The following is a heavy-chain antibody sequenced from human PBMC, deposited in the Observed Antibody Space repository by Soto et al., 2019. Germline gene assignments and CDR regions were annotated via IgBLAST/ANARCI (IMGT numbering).Heavy chain of an antibody. J-gene: IGHJ4*02. CDR3: AHRRTGQGVAYFDY. D-gene: IGHD2-21*01. CDR1: GFSLSTNGVG. V-gene: IGHV2-5*02. CDR2: IYWDDDK. Sequence: QITLKESGPTLVKPTQTLTLTCTFSGFSLSTNGVGVGWIRQSPGKALEWLALIYWDDDKRYSPSLKSRLTITKDTSKNQVVLTMTNMDPVDTATYYCAHRRTGQGVAYFDYWGQGTLVTVSS.